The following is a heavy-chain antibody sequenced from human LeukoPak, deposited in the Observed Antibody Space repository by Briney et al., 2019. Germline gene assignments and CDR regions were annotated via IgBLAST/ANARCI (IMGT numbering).Heavy chain of an antibody. V-gene: IGHV3-30*03. CDR2: ISYDGSNK. Sequence: PTGGSLRLSCAASGFIFSSYGMHWVRRAPGKGLECVAVISYDGSNKYYADSVKGRFTISRDNSKNTLYLQMNSLRSEDTAVYYCATSPPEGATTLPTSNFDYWGQGTLVTVSS. D-gene: IGHD1-26*01. CDR1: GFIFSSYG. J-gene: IGHJ4*02. CDR3: ATSPPEGATTLPTSNFDY.